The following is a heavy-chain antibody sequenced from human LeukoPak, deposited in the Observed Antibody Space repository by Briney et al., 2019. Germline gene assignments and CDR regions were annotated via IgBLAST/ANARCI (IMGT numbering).Heavy chain of an antibody. V-gene: IGHV4-61*02. CDR3: ARDGGRDGYTEAAFDI. D-gene: IGHD5-24*01. Sequence: SQTLSLTCTVSGGSISSGSYYWSWIRQPAGKGLEWIGRIYTSGSTNYNPSLKSRVTISIDTSKNQFSLKLSSVTAADKAVYYCARDGGRDGYTEAAFDIWGQGTMVTVSS. CDR2: IYTSGST. CDR1: GGSISSGSYY. J-gene: IGHJ3*02.